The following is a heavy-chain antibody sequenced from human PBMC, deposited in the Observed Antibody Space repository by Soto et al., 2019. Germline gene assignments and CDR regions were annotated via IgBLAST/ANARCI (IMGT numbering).Heavy chain of an antibody. CDR3: ARDVERSYYYDSSGSKDAFDI. V-gene: IGHV1-69*13. CDR2: IIPIFGTA. D-gene: IGHD3-22*01. Sequence: SVKVSFKASGGTFSSYAISWVRQAPGQGLEWMGGIIPIFGTANYAQKFQGRVTITADESTSTAYMELSSLRSEDTAVYYCARDVERSYYYDSSGSKDAFDIWGQGTMVTVS. CDR1: GGTFSSYA. J-gene: IGHJ3*02.